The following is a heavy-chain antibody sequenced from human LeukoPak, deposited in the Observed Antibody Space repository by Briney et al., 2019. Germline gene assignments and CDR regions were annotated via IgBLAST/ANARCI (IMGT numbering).Heavy chain of an antibody. V-gene: IGHV4-61*02. J-gene: IGHJ6*03. D-gene: IGHD2-2*01. CDR2: IYTSGST. Sequence: PSETLSLTCTVSGGSISSGSYYWSWIRQPAGKGLERIGRIYTSGSTNYNPSLKSRVTMSVDTSKNQFSLKLSSVTAADTAVYYCARVTGSSTSSGGYYYYMDVWGKGTTVTVSS. CDR1: GGSISSGSYY. CDR3: ARVTGSSTSSGGYYYYMDV.